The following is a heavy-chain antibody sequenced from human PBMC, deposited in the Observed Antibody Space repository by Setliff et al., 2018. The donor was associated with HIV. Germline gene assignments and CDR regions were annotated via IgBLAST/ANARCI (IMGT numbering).Heavy chain of an antibody. CDR2: VYHSGST. V-gene: IGHV4-38-2*01. D-gene: IGHD3-3*01. Sequence: NPSETLSLTCAVSGYSISSGYYWGWIRQPPGKGLEWIGSVYHSGSTYYNPSLKSRVTISVDTSKNQFSLNLTSVTAADTAVYYCARSKTFYDFWGGYYTHGAFKIWGLGTMVTVSS. J-gene: IGHJ3*02. CDR3: ARSKTFYDFWGGYYTHGAFKI. CDR1: GYSISSGYY.